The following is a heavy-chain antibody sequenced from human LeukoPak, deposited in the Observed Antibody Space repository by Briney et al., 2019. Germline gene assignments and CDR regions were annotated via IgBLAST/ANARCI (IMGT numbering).Heavy chain of an antibody. V-gene: IGHV3-11*04. CDR2: ISSNGSTI. CDR1: GFTFSDYY. D-gene: IGHD1-7*01. Sequence: GGSLRLSCAASGFTFSDYYMSWIRQAPGKGLEWVSYISSNGSTIYYADSVKGRFTISRDNAKNSLYLQMNSLRAEDTAIYYCAREDDWNYEDYWGQGTLVTVSS. CDR3: AREDDWNYEDY. J-gene: IGHJ4*02.